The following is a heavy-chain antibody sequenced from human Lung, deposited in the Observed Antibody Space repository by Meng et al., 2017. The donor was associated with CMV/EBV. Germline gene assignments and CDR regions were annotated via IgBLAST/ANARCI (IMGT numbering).Heavy chain of an antibody. CDR3: ARDLEWFGSGGYFVMDV. D-gene: IGHD3-10*01. Sequence: GESXKISCAASGFTVSDNYMSWVRQAPGKGLEWVSVIYSGGSTYYADSVKGRFTISRDNSKNTLYLQMNSLRAEDTAVYYCARDLEWFGSGGYFVMDVWGQGXTVTVSS. CDR2: IYSGGST. V-gene: IGHV3-66*02. J-gene: IGHJ6*02. CDR1: GFTVSDNY.